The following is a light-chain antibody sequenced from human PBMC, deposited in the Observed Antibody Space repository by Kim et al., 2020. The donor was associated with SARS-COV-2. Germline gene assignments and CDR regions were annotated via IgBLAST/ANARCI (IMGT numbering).Light chain of an antibody. CDR3: QQYNSYSGT. V-gene: IGKV1-5*03. J-gene: IGKJ1*01. CDR2: KAS. Sequence: DIQMTQSPSTLSASVGDSVTITCRASQSISNWLAWYQQKPGKAPKLLIYKASTLESGVPSRFSGSGSRTEFTLTISSLQTDDFATYYCQQYNSYSGTFGQGTKMDIK. CDR1: QSISNW.